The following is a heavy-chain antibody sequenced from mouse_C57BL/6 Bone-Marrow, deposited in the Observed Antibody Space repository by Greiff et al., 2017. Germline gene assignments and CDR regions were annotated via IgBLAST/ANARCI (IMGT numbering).Heavy chain of an antibody. CDR1: GFNIKDDY. D-gene: IGHD2-2*01. V-gene: IGHV14-4*01. J-gene: IGHJ3*01. Sequence: VQLPQSGAELVRPGASVKLSCTASGFNIKDDYMHWVKQRPEQGLEWIGWIDPENGDTEYASKFQGKATITADTSSYTAYLQLSSLTSEYTAVYYCTTIYYGYAVFAYWGQGTLVTVSA. CDR3: TTIYYGYAVFAY. CDR2: IDPENGDT.